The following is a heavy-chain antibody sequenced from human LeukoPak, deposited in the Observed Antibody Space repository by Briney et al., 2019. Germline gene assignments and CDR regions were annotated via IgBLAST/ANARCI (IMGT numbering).Heavy chain of an antibody. D-gene: IGHD4-11*01. V-gene: IGHV4-59*01. CDR3: ARGTTASYYYYYMDV. CDR1: GGSISSYY. Sequence: KPSGTLSLTCTVSGGSISSYYWSWIRQPPGKGLEWIGYIYYSGSTNYNPSLKSRVTISVDTSKNQFSLKLSSVTAADTAVYYCARGTTASYYYYYMDVWGKGTTVTVSS. J-gene: IGHJ6*03. CDR2: IYYSGST.